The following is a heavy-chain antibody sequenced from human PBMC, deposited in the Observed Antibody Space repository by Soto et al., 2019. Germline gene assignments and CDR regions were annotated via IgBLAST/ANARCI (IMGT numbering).Heavy chain of an antibody. D-gene: IGHD1-7*01. CDR2: ISSNGGTT. Sequence: EVQLAESGGGMVQPGGSLRLSCVASGFTFSSYDMHWVRQAPGKGLEYVSSISSNGGTTYYGNSVKGRFTNSRDNSKNTLYLHMGSLRAEDMAVYYCVRRVSGNYDYWGQGTLVTVSS. J-gene: IGHJ4*02. CDR3: VRRVSGNYDY. V-gene: IGHV3-64*01. CDR1: GFTFSSYD.